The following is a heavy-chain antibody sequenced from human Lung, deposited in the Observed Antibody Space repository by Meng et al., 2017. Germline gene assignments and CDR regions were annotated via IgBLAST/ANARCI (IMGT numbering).Heavy chain of an antibody. Sequence: QGQLQQWGQGLLKPSETLSLPCVVSGGSFSDYYWSWIRQPPGKELEWIGEINHSESTNYNPSLESRATISVDTSQNNLSLKLSSVTAADSAVYYCARGPTTMAHDFDYWGQGTLVTVSS. J-gene: IGHJ4*02. CDR2: INHSEST. CDR1: GGSFSDYY. CDR3: ARGPTTMAHDFDY. D-gene: IGHD4-11*01. V-gene: IGHV4-34*01.